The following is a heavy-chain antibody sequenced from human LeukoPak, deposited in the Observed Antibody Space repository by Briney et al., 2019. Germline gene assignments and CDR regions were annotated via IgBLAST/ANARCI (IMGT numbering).Heavy chain of an antibody. CDR2: ISYDGSNK. J-gene: IGHJ4*02. Sequence: GGSLRLSCAASGFTFSSYGMHWVRQAPGKGLEWVAVISYDGSNKYYADSVKGRFTISRDNSKNTLYLQMNSLRAEDTAVYYCAKGGLRFLEWLFSYFDYWGQGTLFTVSS. V-gene: IGHV3-30*18. CDR3: AKGGLRFLEWLFSYFDY. D-gene: IGHD3-3*01. CDR1: GFTFSSYG.